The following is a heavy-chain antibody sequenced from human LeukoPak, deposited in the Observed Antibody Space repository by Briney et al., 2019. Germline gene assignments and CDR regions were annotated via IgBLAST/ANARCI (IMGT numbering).Heavy chain of an antibody. D-gene: IGHD5-12*01. J-gene: IGHJ5*02. CDR2: IYYSGST. CDR1: GGSISSYY. V-gene: IGHV4-59*01. CDR3: ARKNRYGGYVWFDP. Sequence: SETLSLTCTVSGGSISSYYWSWIRQPPGKGLEWIGYIYYSGSTNYNPSLKGRVTISVDTSKNQFSLKLSSVTAADTAVYYCARKNRYGGYVWFDPWGQGTLVTVSS.